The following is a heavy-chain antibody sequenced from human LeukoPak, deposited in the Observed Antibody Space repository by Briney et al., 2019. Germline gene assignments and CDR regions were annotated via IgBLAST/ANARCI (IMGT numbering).Heavy chain of an antibody. CDR3: ARHLGPVAAAFDY. D-gene: IGHD6-13*01. J-gene: IGHJ4*02. Sequence: GEALEISWKGSGYSFTSYWIGLGRQMPGKGLEWVGIIYPGGSYTRYSPSFQGQVTISAHKTISTAYLQWSSLKASDPAMYYCARHLGPVAAAFDYWGQGTLVTVSS. CDR1: GYSFTSYW. CDR2: IYPGGSYT. V-gene: IGHV5-51*01.